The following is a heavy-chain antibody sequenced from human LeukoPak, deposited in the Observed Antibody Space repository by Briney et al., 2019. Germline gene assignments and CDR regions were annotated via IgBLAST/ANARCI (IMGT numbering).Heavy chain of an antibody. CDR3: ARGSQQLVDY. CDR1: GDSISSSSYY. V-gene: IGHV4-39*07. Sequence: SETLSVTCTVSGDSISSSSYYWGWIRQPPGKGLEWIGEINHGGSTNYNPSLKSRVTISLDTSKNQFSLKLSSVTAADTAVYFCARGSQQLVDYWGQGTLVTVSS. J-gene: IGHJ4*02. D-gene: IGHD6-13*01. CDR2: INHGGST.